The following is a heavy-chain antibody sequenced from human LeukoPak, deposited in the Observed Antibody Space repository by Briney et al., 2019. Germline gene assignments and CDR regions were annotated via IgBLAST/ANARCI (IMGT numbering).Heavy chain of an antibody. D-gene: IGHD6-13*01. V-gene: IGHV3-30*18. J-gene: IGHJ4*02. Sequence: GRSLRLSCAASGFTFSSYGMHWVRQAPGKGLEWVAVISYDGSNKYYADSVKGRFTISRDNSKNTLYLQMNSLRAEDTAVYYCAKGEKAAAGLEALNDYWGQGTLVTVPS. CDR1: GFTFSSYG. CDR3: AKGEKAAAGLEALNDY. CDR2: ISYDGSNK.